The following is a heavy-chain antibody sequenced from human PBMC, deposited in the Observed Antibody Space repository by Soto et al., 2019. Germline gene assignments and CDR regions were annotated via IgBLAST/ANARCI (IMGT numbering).Heavy chain of an antibody. CDR1: GYSFTTYW. CDR2: FYPGDSET. J-gene: IGHJ4*02. V-gene: IGHV5-51*01. Sequence: PGESLKISCEGSGYSFTTYWIAWVRQMPGKGLEWMGIFYPGDSETRYSPSFQGQVTITADKSINTAYLQWSSLKASDSAMYYCARGLVGPWPFDYWGQGTLVTVSS. CDR3: ARGLVGPWPFDY.